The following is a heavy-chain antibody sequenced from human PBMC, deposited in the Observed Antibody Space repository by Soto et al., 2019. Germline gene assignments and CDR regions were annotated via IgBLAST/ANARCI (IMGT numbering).Heavy chain of an antibody. Sequence: GGSLRLSCAASGFTFSSYSMNWVRQAPGKGLEWVSSISSSSSYIYYADSVKGRFTISRDNAKNSLYLQMNSLRAEDTAVYYCARADNWSRNLNIDYWGQGTLVTVSS. CDR2: ISSSSSYI. V-gene: IGHV3-21*01. J-gene: IGHJ4*02. CDR3: ARADNWSRNLNIDY. CDR1: GFTFSSYS. D-gene: IGHD1-20*01.